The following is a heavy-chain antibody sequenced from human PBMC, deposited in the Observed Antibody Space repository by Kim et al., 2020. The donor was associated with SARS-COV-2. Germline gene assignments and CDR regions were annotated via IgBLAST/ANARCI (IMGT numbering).Heavy chain of an antibody. J-gene: IGHJ4*02. CDR3: ARARIVYGDYLFDY. D-gene: IGHD4-17*01. V-gene: IGHV4-59*01. Sequence: PSLKSRVTISVDTSKTQFSLKLSSVTAADTAVYYCARARIVYGDYLFDYWGQGTLVTVSS.